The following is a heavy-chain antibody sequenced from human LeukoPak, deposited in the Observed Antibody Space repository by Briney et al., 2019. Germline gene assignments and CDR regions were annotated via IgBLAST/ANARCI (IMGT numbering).Heavy chain of an antibody. CDR2: ISGSGGST. V-gene: IGHV3-23*01. Sequence: PGGSLRLSCAASGFTFSSYGMSWVRQAPGKGLEWVSAISGSGGSTYYADSVKGRFTISRDNSKNTLYLQMNSLRAEDTAVYCCAKDKYGSGSYPYYYMDVWGKGTTVTISS. J-gene: IGHJ6*03. D-gene: IGHD3-10*01. CDR3: AKDKYGSGSYPYYYMDV. CDR1: GFTFSSYG.